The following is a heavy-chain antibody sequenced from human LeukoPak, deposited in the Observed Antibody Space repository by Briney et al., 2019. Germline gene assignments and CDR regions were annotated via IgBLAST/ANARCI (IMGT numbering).Heavy chain of an antibody. CDR2: IGSTGDT. V-gene: IGHV3-13*01. Sequence: GGSLRLSCVASGFNFSKTDMHWVRQVTGKSLEWVSGIGSTGDTNYPDSVRGRFTISRDNSKNTLYVQMNSLRDEDTAVYYCAKDQRWESPHYLDSWGQGTLVTVSS. D-gene: IGHD1-26*01. J-gene: IGHJ4*02. CDR1: GFNFSKTD. CDR3: AKDQRWESPHYLDS.